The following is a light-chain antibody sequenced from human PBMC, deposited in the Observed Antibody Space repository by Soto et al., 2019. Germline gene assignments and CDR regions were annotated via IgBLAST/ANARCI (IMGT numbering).Light chain of an antibody. Sequence: DIQMTQSPSSLSASVGDRVTITCQASQDISNYLNWYQQKPGKAPKLLIYDASNLETGVPSRFSGSGSVTYFTFTISSLQPEDIATYYCQQYDNLHLFTFGPGTKVDIK. CDR1: QDISNY. CDR2: DAS. V-gene: IGKV1-33*01. J-gene: IGKJ3*01. CDR3: QQYDNLHLFT.